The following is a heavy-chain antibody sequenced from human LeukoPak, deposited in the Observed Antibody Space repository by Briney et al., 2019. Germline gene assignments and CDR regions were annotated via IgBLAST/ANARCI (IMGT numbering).Heavy chain of an antibody. D-gene: IGHD2-2*01. CDR2: ISWNSGSI. J-gene: IGHJ5*02. CDR1: GFTFDDYA. CDR3: AKGRDKYQLLSKNWFDP. V-gene: IGHV3-9*01. Sequence: GRSLRLSCAASGFTFDDYAMHWVRQAPGKGLEWVSGISWNSGSIGYADSVKGRFAISRDNAKDSLYLQMNSLRAEDTALYYCAKGRDKYQLLSKNWFDPWGQGTLVTVSS.